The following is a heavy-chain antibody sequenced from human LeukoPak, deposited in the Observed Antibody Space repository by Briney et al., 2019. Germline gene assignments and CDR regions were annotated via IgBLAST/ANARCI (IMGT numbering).Heavy chain of an antibody. J-gene: IGHJ4*02. CDR2: INPSGGST. CDR1: GYTFTSYD. CDR3: ARESRVGSSTWYPIFDY. D-gene: IGHD2-2*01. V-gene: IGHV1-46*01. Sequence: ASVKVSCKASGYTFTSYDINWVRQATGQGLEWMGIINPSGGSTSYAQKFQGRVTMTRDMSTSTVYMELSSLRSEDTAVYYCARESRVGSSTWYPIFDYWGQGTLVTVSS.